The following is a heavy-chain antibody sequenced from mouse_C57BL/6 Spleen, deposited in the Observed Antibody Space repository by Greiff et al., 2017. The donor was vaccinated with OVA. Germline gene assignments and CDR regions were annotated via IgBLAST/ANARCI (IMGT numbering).Heavy chain of an antibody. V-gene: IGHV1-78*01. CDR3: ATVPSSTIGYYYAMDY. J-gene: IGHJ4*01. D-gene: IGHD2-1*01. Sequence: QVQLQQSDAELVKPGASVKISCKVSGYTFTDHTIHWMKQRPEQGLEWIGYIYPRDGSTKYNEKFTGKATLTADKSSRTAYMQLNSLTSEDSTVSFCATVPSSTIGYYYAMDYWGQGTSVTVSS. CDR1: GYTFTDHT. CDR2: IYPRDGST.